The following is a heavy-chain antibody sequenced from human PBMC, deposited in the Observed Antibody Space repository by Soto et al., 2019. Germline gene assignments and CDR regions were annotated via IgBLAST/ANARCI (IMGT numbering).Heavy chain of an antibody. V-gene: IGHV4-59*12. CDR2: IYYSGST. CDR3: ARVSAMVNSFDY. J-gene: IGHJ4*02. CDR1: GGSISSYY. Sequence: SETLSLTCTVSGGSISSYYWSWIRQPPGKGLEWIGYIYYSGSTNYNPSLKSRVSISVHTSNSQFSLELSSVTAADTAVYYCARVSAMVNSFDYWGQGTLVTVS. D-gene: IGHD5-18*01.